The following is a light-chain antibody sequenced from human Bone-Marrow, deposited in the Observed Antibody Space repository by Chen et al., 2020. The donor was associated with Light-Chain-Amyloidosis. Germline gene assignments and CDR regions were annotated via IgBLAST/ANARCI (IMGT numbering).Light chain of an antibody. CDR1: TIGATS. V-gene: IGLV3-21*02. Sequence: SSVLTQPSSVSVAPGQTATIAWGGNTIGATSVHWSQQTPGQAPLLVVYDDSDRPSGIPERLSGSNSGNTATLTIRRVEAGDEADYYCQVWDRSSDRPVFGGGTKLTVL. J-gene: IGLJ3*02. CDR3: QVWDRSSDRPV. CDR2: DDS.